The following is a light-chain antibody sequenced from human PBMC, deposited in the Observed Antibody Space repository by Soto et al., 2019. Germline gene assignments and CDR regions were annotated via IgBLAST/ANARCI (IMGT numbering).Light chain of an antibody. CDR2: GAS. CDR3: QQYGSSPPIT. V-gene: IGKV3-20*01. Sequence: EIVLTQSPGTLSLSPGERATLSCGASHSVSSSYLAWYQQKPGQAPRLLIYGASSRATGIPDRFSGRGSGTDFTLTISRLEPEDFAVYYCQQYGSSPPITFGQGTRLEIK. J-gene: IGKJ5*01. CDR1: HSVSSSY.